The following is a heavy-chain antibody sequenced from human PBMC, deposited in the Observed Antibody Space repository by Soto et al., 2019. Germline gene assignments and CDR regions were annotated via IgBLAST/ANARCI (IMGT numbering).Heavy chain of an antibody. V-gene: IGHV1-3*01. Sequence: GASVKVSCKASGYTFTSYAMHWVRQAPGQRLEWMGWINAGNGNTKYSQKFQGRVTITRDTSASTAYMELSSLRSEDTAVYYCARDGYYDSSGYRSDFDYWGQGTLVTVSS. D-gene: IGHD3-22*01. CDR1: GYTFTSYA. CDR3: ARDGYYDSSGYRSDFDY. J-gene: IGHJ4*02. CDR2: INAGNGNT.